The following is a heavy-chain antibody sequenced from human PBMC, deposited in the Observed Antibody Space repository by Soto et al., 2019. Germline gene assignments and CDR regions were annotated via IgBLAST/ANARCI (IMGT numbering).Heavy chain of an antibody. Sequence: PSETLSLTCAVYGASFSGYYWSWLRQPPGKGLARIREHNHRGSTHYNPSLKRRGTISVDTSKNQFSLKLSSVTAADTAVYYCARGRWDILTGYRRPRFDYWGQGTLVTVSS. J-gene: IGHJ4*02. CDR2: HNHRGST. V-gene: IGHV4-34*01. D-gene: IGHD3-9*01. CDR3: ARGRWDILTGYRRPRFDY. CDR1: GASFSGYY.